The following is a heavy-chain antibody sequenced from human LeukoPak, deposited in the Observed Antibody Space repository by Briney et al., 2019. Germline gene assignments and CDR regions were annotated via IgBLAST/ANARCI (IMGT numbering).Heavy chain of an antibody. CDR3: AKGHYGSGSYFDY. CDR2: IWYDGSNK. D-gene: IGHD3-10*01. V-gene: IGHV3-33*06. J-gene: IGHJ4*02. Sequence: PGGSLRLSCAASGFTFSTCGMHWVRQAPGKGLEWVAVIWYDGSNKFYADSVKGRFTISRDNSKNTLYLQMNSLRAEDTAVYYCAKGHYGSGSYFDYWGQGTLVTVSS. CDR1: GFTFSTCG.